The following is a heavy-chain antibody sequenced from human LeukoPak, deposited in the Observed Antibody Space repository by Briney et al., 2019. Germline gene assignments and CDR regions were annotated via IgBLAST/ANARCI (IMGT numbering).Heavy chain of an antibody. CDR3: TMRGNTWYDC. Sequence: GGSLRLSCAASGFTVSSKYMSWARQAPGKGLEWVSVIYSGGSTYYADSVKGRFTISRDNSKNTVYLQMNSLRVEDTAVYYCTMRGNTWYDCWGQGTLVTVSS. CDR1: GFTVSSKY. D-gene: IGHD6-13*01. J-gene: IGHJ4*02. CDR2: IYSGGST. V-gene: IGHV3-53*01.